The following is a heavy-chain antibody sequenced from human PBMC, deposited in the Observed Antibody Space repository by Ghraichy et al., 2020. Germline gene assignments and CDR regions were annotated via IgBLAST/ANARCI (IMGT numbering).Heavy chain of an antibody. D-gene: IGHD1-26*01. CDR2: ISSSGSTI. V-gene: IGHV3-11*01. CDR3: SRDKITGATTPKFYYYYYCMDV. CDR1: GFTFSDYY. J-gene: IGHJ6*02. Sequence: GESLNISCAASGFTFSDYYMSWIRQAPGKGLEWVSYISSSGSTIYYADSVKGRFTISRDNAKNSLYLQMNSLRAEDPAVYYCSRDKITGATTPKFYYYYYCMDVWGQGTTVTVYS.